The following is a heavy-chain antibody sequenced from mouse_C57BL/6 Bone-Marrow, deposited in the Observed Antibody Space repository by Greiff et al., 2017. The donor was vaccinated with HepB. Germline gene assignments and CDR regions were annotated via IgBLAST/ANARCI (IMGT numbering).Heavy chain of an antibody. CDR2: IDPSDSYT. J-gene: IGHJ3*01. V-gene: IGHV1-69*01. Sequence: QVQLQQPGAELVMPGASVKLSCKASGYTFTSYWMHWVKQRPGQGLEWIGEIDPSDSYTNYNQKFKGKSTLTVDKSSSTAYMQLSSLTSEDSAVYYCARGVLYYDYDEGFAYWGQGTRVTVSA. D-gene: IGHD2-4*01. CDR3: ARGVLYYDYDEGFAY. CDR1: GYTFTSYW.